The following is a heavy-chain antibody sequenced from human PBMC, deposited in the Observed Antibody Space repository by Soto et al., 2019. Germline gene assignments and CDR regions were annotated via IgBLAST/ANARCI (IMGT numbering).Heavy chain of an antibody. CDR3: ARFGAAAAHDDN. D-gene: IGHD6-13*01. CDR2: IYYSGST. J-gene: IGHJ4*01. V-gene: IGHV4-59*01. Sequence: SETLSLTCTVSGGSISSYYWSWIRQPPGKGLEWIGYIYYSGSTNYNPSLKSRVTISIDTSKNHFYLQLTSVTAADTAVYYCARFGAAAAHDDNWGRGVLVTVSS. CDR1: GGSISSYY.